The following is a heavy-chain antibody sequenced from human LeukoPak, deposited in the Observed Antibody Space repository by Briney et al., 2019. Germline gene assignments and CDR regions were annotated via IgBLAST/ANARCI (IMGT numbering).Heavy chain of an antibody. CDR3: ATGYPLTGHYYGMDV. V-gene: IGHV1-46*01. CDR1: GYTFTSYY. Sequence: ASVKVSCKASGYTFTSYYMHWVRQAPGQGLEWMGIINPSGGGTSYAQKFQGRVTMTRDTSTSTVYMELSSLRSDDTAVYYCATGYPLTGHYYGMDVWGKGTTVTVSS. CDR2: INPSGGGT. D-gene: IGHD1-14*01. J-gene: IGHJ6*04.